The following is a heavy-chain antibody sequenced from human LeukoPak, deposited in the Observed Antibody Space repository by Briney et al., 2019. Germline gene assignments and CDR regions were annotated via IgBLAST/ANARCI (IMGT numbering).Heavy chain of an antibody. V-gene: IGHV3-49*03. CDR1: GFSFGDYA. Sequence: PGGSLRLSCTASGFSFGDYAMSWFRQAPGKGLEWVGFIRSKAYGGTTQYAASVKGRFTISRDDSKSIAYLQMNSLKTEDTAVYYCTRDIFWGSGYSPPDYWGQGTLVTVSS. CDR3: TRDIFWGSGYSPPDY. CDR2: IRSKAYGGTT. D-gene: IGHD3-22*01. J-gene: IGHJ4*02.